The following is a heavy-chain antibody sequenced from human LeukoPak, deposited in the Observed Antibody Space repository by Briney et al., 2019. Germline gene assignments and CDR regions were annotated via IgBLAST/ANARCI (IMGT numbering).Heavy chain of an antibody. J-gene: IGHJ4*02. CDR1: GFTFSDSY. CDR3: ARGSRTIELGGDY. CDR2: ISSSSSDT. Sequence: GGSLRLSCAASGFTFSDSYMSWIRQAPGKGLEWVSYISSSSSDTNYADSVKGRFTISRDNAKNSLYLQMNSLRAEDTAVYYCARGSRTIELGGDYWGQGILVTVSS. D-gene: IGHD1/OR15-1a*01. V-gene: IGHV3-11*06.